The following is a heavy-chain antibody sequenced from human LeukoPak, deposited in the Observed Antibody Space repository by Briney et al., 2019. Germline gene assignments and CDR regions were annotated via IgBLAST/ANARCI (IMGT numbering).Heavy chain of an antibody. V-gene: IGHV3-33*01. D-gene: IGHD3-22*01. CDR1: GFTFSSYG. Sequence: PGGSLRLSCAASGFTFSSYGMHWVRQAPGKGLEWVAVIWYDGSNKYYADSVKGRFTISRDNSKNTLYLQMNSLRAEDTAVYYCARGRYYYDSSGYYYYWGQGTLVTVSS. J-gene: IGHJ4*02. CDR3: ARGRYYYDSSGYYYY. CDR2: IWYDGSNK.